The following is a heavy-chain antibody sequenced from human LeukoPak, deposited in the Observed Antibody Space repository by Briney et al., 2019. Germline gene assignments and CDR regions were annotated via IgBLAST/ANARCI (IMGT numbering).Heavy chain of an antibody. CDR2: IYTSRST. D-gene: IGHD2-8*02. J-gene: IGHJ2*01. V-gene: IGHV4-4*07. CDR3: ARDPSPILAGGRYWYLDL. Sequence: SETLSLTCTVSGGSISSNYWDWIRQPAGKGLEWIGRIYTSRSTNYNPSLKSRVTISVDRSKNQLSLNLTSVTAADTAVYYCARDPSPILAGGRYWYLDLWGRGTLVTVSS. CDR1: GGSISSNY.